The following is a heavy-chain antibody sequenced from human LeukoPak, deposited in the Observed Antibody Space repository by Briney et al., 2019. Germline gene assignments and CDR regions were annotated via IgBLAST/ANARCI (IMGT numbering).Heavy chain of an antibody. CDR2: IYYSGST. CDR3: ARLDDSSGYYDY. Sequence: SETLSLTCTVSGGSISSYYWSWIRQPPGKGLEWIGYIYYSGSTNYNPSLKSRVTISVDTSKNQFSLKLSSVTAADTAVYYCARLDDSSGYYDYWGQGTLVTVSS. CDR1: GGSISSYY. D-gene: IGHD3-22*01. V-gene: IGHV4-59*08. J-gene: IGHJ4*02.